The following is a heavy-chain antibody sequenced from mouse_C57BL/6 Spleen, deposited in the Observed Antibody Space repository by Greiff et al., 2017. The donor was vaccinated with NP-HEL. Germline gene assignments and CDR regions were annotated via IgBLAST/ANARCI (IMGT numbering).Heavy chain of an antibody. CDR3: AREKGYYDYHGYYAMGD. J-gene: IGHJ4*01. D-gene: IGHD2-4*01. V-gene: IGHV5-4*01. CDR2: ISDGGSYT. CDR1: GFTFSSYA. Sequence: EVQLVESGGGLVKPGGSLKLSCAASGFTFSSYAMSWVRQTPEKRLEWVATISDGGSYTYYPDNVKGRFTISRDNAKNNLYLQMSHLKSEDTAMYYCAREKGYYDYHGYYAMGDWGQGTSVTVSS.